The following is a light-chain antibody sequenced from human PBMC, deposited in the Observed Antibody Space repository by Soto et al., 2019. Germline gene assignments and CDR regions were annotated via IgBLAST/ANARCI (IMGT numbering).Light chain of an antibody. CDR3: QQRSKSQDS. J-gene: IGKJ2*03. CDR1: QSVSSY. V-gene: IGKV3-11*01. CDR2: IPS. Sequence: ELGLTRSPATPPLSRGETATLSCRASQSVSSYSAWYQQRPGQAPRLLIYIPSYRATGIPARFSGRWSGTDFALSVTSLDPEDFAVYYCQQRSKSQDSFRHGTRLEIK.